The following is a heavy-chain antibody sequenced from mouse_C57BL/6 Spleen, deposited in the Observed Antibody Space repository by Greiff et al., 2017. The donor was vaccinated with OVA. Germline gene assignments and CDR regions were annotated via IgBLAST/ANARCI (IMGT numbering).Heavy chain of an antibody. D-gene: IGHD2-4*01. CDR1: GYTFTSYW. Sequence: EVQLQQSGTVLARPGASVKMSCKTSGYTFTSYWMHWVKQRPGQGLEWIGAIYPGNSDTSYNQKFKGKAKLTAVTSASTAYMELSSLTNEDSAVYYCTREGNYDYDGGFAYWGQGTLVTVSA. CDR3: TREGNYDYDGGFAY. V-gene: IGHV1-5*01. CDR2: IYPGNSDT. J-gene: IGHJ3*01.